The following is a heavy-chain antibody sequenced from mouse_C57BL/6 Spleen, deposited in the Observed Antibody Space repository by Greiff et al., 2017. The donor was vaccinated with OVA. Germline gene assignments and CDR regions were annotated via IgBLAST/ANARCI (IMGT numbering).Heavy chain of an antibody. CDR1: GFTFSSYA. J-gene: IGHJ4*01. V-gene: IGHV5-4*03. D-gene: IGHD2-4*01. Sequence: EVNVVESGGGLVKPGGSLKLSCAASGFTFSSYAMSWVRQTPEKRLEWVATISDGGSYTYYPDNVKGRFTISRDNAKNNLYLQMSHLKSEDTAMYYCARRGDYSLYAMDYWGQGTSVTVSS. CDR2: ISDGGSYT. CDR3: ARRGDYSLYAMDY.